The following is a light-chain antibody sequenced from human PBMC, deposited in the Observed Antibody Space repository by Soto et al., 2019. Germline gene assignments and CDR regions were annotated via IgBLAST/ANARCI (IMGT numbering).Light chain of an antibody. CDR3: GTWEGGLSSGKYV. Sequence: QSVLTQPPSVSAAPGQKVTISCSGSGSNIGNSFVSWYQQLPGTAPKLLIYENNKRPSGIPDRFSGSKSGTSATLGITGLQTGDEADYYCGTWEGGLSSGKYVFGAGTKVTVL. J-gene: IGLJ1*01. CDR1: GSNIGNSF. CDR2: ENN. V-gene: IGLV1-51*02.